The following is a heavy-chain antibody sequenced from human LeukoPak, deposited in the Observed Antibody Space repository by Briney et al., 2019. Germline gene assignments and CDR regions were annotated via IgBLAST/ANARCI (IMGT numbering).Heavy chain of an antibody. CDR2: ISGSGGST. V-gene: IGHV3-23*01. CDR1: GFTISSYA. Sequence: GGSLRLSCAASGFTISSYALSWVRQAPGKRLEWVSAISGSGGSTYYADSVKGRFTISRDNSKNTLYLQMNSLRAEDTAVYYCAKDDYGDYPTYYYYGMDVWGQGTTVTVSS. J-gene: IGHJ6*02. CDR3: AKDDYGDYPTYYYYGMDV. D-gene: IGHD4-17*01.